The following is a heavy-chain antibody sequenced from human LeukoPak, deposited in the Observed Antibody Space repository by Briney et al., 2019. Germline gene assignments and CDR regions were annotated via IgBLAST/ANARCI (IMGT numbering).Heavy chain of an antibody. CDR2: IRYDGSNK. CDR1: GFIFSNYG. CDR3: ARDQLLGPSFDY. J-gene: IGHJ4*02. Sequence: GGSLRLSCGASGFIFSNYGMHWVRQAPGKGLEWVAFIRYDGSNKNYADSVKGRFTISRDNSKNTLYLQMNSLRAEDTAVYYCARDQLLGPSFDYWGQGTLVTVSS. V-gene: IGHV3-30*02. D-gene: IGHD2-2*01.